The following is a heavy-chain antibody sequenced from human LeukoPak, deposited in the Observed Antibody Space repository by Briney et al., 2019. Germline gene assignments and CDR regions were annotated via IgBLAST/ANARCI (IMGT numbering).Heavy chain of an antibody. CDR1: GFTFSAYD. Sequence: PGGSLRLPCAGSGFTFSAYDLSWVRQAQGQGLEWVAAISRSGSTPYYTASVKGRFTVSRDNSKRTLFLQMNSLRAEDTAFYYCAKAELGVDTFFDYWGQGTLVTVSS. CDR3: AKAELGVDTFFDY. D-gene: IGHD3-3*01. V-gene: IGHV3-23*01. CDR2: ISRSGSTP. J-gene: IGHJ4*02.